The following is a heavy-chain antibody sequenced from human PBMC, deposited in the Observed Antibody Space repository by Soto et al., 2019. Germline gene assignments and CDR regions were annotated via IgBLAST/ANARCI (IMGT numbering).Heavy chain of an antibody. V-gene: IGHV4-39*01. CDR2: IYYSGST. D-gene: IGHD4-17*01. CDR1: GGSISSSSYY. J-gene: IGHJ5*02. CDR3: ARNYGGNSDP. Sequence: SETLSLTCTVSGGSISSSSYYWGWIRQPPGKGLEWIGSIYYSGSTYYNPSLKSRVTISVDTSKNQFSLKLSSATAADTAVYYCARNYGGNSDPWGQGTLVTVSS.